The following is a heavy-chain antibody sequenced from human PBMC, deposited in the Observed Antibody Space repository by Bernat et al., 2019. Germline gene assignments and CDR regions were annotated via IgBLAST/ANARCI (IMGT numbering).Heavy chain of an antibody. CDR1: GFTFSSYA. D-gene: IGHD3-22*01. V-gene: IGHV3-30-3*01. Sequence: QVQLVESGGGVVQPGRSLRLSCAASGFTFSSYAMHWVRQAPGKGLEWVAVISYDGSNKYYADSVKGRFTISRDNSKNTLYLQMNSLRAEDTAVYYCARAPYYYETSGYYYWGQGTLVTVSS. CDR3: ARAPYYYETSGYYY. CDR2: ISYDGSNK. J-gene: IGHJ4*02.